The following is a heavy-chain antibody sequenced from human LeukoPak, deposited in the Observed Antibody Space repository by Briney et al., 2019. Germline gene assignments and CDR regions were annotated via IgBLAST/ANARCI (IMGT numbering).Heavy chain of an antibody. Sequence: GGSLRLSCAASGFTFSSYAMSWVRQAPGKGLEWVSAISGSGGSTYYADSVKGRFTISRDNSKNTLYLQMNGLRAEDTAVYYCAKSSYPLLWFGELYFDYWGQGTLVTVSS. CDR3: AKSSYPLLWFGELYFDY. CDR2: ISGSGGST. CDR1: GFTFSSYA. V-gene: IGHV3-23*01. J-gene: IGHJ4*02. D-gene: IGHD3-10*01.